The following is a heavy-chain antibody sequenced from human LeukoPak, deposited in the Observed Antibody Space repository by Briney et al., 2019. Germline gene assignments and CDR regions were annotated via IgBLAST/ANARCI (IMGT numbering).Heavy chain of an antibody. V-gene: IGHV3-23*01. CDR2: ISGSGETT. J-gene: IGHJ4*02. CDR1: GFTFSSYG. CDR3: AKVETAAAATLRGFDY. Sequence: GGSLRLSCAASGFTFSSYGMTWLRQTPAKGLEWVSAISGSGETTYYADSVKGRFTISRDNSKNTLYLQMNSLRAEDTAVYYCAKVETAAAATLRGFDYWGQGTLVTVSS. D-gene: IGHD6-13*01.